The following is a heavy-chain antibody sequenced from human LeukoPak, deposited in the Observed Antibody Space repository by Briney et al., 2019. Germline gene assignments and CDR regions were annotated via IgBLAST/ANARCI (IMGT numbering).Heavy chain of an antibody. CDR2: INPSGGST. CDR1: GYTFTSYY. D-gene: IGHD3-10*01. J-gene: IGHJ4*02. V-gene: IGHV1-46*01. Sequence: ASVKVSCTASGYTFTSYYMHWVRQAPGQGLGWMGIINPSGGSTSYAPTFQGRVTMTRATSTRTVYMELSSLRSDDTAVYYCARDDYYYGSGSFWGVYWGQGTLVTVSS. CDR3: ARDDYYYGSGSFWGVY.